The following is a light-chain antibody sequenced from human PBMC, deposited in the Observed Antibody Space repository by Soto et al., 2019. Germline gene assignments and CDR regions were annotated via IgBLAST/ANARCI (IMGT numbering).Light chain of an antibody. Sequence: DIQMTQSPSTLSASVGDRVTITCRASQSISSWLAWYQQKPGKAPKLLIYDASILETGVPSRFSGSGSGTEFTLTITGLQPDDFSTYSCQQYNRYPLLFGGGTKVEIK. CDR2: DAS. CDR3: QQYNRYPLL. J-gene: IGKJ4*01. CDR1: QSISSW. V-gene: IGKV1-5*01.